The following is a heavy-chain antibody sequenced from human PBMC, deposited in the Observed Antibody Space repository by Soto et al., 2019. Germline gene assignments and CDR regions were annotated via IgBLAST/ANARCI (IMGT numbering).Heavy chain of an antibody. CDR3: ARLPRSYCGGDCYSGNWFDP. D-gene: IGHD2-21*02. V-gene: IGHV4-39*01. CDR1: GGSIVSSSYC. CDR2: IYYSGST. J-gene: IGHJ5*02. Sequence: ETLSLTCTVSGGSIVSSSYCLCWMRQPPWKGLELIGSIYYSGSTYYNPSLKSRVTISVDTSKNQFSLKLSSVTAADTAVYYCARLPRSYCGGDCYSGNWFDPWGQGTLVTVS.